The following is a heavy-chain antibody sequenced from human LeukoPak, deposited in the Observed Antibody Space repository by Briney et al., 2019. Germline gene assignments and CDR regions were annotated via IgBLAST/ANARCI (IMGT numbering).Heavy chain of an antibody. CDR2: IYHSGNT. Sequence: PSGTLSLTCDVSGGSTSSNDWWSWVRQPPGKGLEWIGEIYHSGNTNYNPSLKSRVTISVDKSKNQFSLKLSSVTAADTAVYYCARGAITRRFDYWGQGILVTVSS. CDR3: ARGAITRRFDY. J-gene: IGHJ4*02. V-gene: IGHV4-4*02. CDR1: GGSTSSNDW. D-gene: IGHD1-1*01.